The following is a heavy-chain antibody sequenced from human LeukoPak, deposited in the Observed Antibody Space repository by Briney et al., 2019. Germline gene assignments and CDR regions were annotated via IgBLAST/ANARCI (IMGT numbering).Heavy chain of an antibody. J-gene: IGHJ3*02. D-gene: IGHD2-21*02. CDR1: GGSISSSSYY. CDR2: IYYSGST. Sequence: SETLSLTCTVSGGSISSSSYYWGWIRQPPGKGLEWIGSIYYSGSTYYNPSLKSRVTISVDTSKNQFSLKLSSVTAADTAVYYCARPYCGGDCSHDAFDIWGQGTMVTVSS. V-gene: IGHV4-39*01. CDR3: ARPYCGGDCSHDAFDI.